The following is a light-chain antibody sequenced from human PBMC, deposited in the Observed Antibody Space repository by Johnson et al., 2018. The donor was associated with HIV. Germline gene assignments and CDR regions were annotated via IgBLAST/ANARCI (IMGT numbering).Light chain of an antibody. J-gene: IGLJ1*01. CDR3: GTWDSGLGAHYV. Sequence: QSVLTQPPSVSAAPGQKVTISCSGSTYNIGNNYVSWYQQLPGTAPTLLIYEKNKRPSGIPDRFSASKSGTSATLDITGLQTGDEADYYCGTWDSGLGAHYVFGTGTEVTVL. V-gene: IGLV1-51*02. CDR2: EKN. CDR1: TYNIGNNY.